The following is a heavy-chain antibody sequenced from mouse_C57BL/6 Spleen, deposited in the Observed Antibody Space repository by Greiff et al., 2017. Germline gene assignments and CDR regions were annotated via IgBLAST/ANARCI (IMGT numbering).Heavy chain of an antibody. CDR1: GYTFTSYT. CDR3: AREDLGAWFAY. CDR2: INPSSGYT. V-gene: IGHV1-4*01. Sequence: QVHVKQSGAELARPGASVKMSCKASGYTFTSYTMHWVKQRPGQGLEWIGYINPSSGYTKYNQKFKDKATLTADKSSSTAYMQLSSLTSEDSAVYYGAREDLGAWFAYWGQGTLVTVSA. J-gene: IGHJ3*01.